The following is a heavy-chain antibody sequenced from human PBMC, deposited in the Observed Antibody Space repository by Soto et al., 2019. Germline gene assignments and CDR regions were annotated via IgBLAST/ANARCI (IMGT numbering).Heavy chain of an antibody. J-gene: IGHJ4*02. CDR3: ARVPSSPRFDWLPNRLLFDY. Sequence: SETLSLTCAVYGGSFSGYYWSWIRQPPGKGLEWIGEINHSGSTNYNPSLKSRVTISVDTSKNQFSLKLSSVTAADTAVYYCARVPSSPRFDWLPNRLLFDYWGQGTLVTVSS. CDR2: INHSGST. CDR1: GGSFSGYY. D-gene: IGHD3-9*01. V-gene: IGHV4-34*01.